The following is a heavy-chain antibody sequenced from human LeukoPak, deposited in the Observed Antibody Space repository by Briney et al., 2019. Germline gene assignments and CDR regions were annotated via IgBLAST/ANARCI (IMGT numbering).Heavy chain of an antibody. CDR2: IIPIFGTA. D-gene: IGHD6-19*01. Sequence: ASVKVSCKASGGTFISYAISWVRQAPGQGLEWMGRIIPIFGTANYAQKFQGRVTITTDESTSTAYMELSSLRSEDTAVYYCARDGSSGWYTEVGFDPWGQGTLVTVSS. J-gene: IGHJ5*02. V-gene: IGHV1-69*05. CDR1: GGTFISYA. CDR3: ARDGSSGWYTEVGFDP.